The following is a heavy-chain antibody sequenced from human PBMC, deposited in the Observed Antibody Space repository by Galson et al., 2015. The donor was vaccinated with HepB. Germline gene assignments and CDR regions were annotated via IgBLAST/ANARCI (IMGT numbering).Heavy chain of an antibody. V-gene: IGHV3-11*01. D-gene: IGHD5/OR15-5a*01. Sequence: SLRLSCAASGFTFSDYYMSWIRQAPGKGLEWVSYISSSGSTIYYADSVKGRFTISRDNAKNSLYLQMNSLRAEDTAVYYCARDSVYDDAFDIWGQGTMVTVSS. CDR2: ISSSGSTI. J-gene: IGHJ3*02. CDR3: ARDSVYDDAFDI. CDR1: GFTFSDYY.